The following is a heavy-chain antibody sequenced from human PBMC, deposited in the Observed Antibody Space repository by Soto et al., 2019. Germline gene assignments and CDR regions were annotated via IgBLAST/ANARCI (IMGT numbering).Heavy chain of an antibody. CDR2: INTGNGNT. D-gene: IGHD2-21*01. Sequence: ASVKVSCKASGYTFTSYAMHWVRQAPGQRLEWMGWINTGNGNTKSSQKFQGRVTITRDTSASTAYMELSSLRSEDTAVYYCARDRGGDGDWFDPWGQGTLVTVSS. CDR1: GYTFTSYA. CDR3: ARDRGGDGDWFDP. J-gene: IGHJ5*02. V-gene: IGHV1-3*04.